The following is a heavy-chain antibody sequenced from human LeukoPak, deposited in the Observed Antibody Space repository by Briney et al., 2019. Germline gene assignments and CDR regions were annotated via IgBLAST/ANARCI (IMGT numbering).Heavy chain of an antibody. CDR1: GYTFTDYY. V-gene: IGHV1-2*07. D-gene: IGHD6-6*01. Sequence: ASVKVSCKASGYTFTDYYMHWVRQAPGQGLEWMGWINPYSGGTDYAHKFQGRVTMTRDTSISTAYMELSGLRYEDTAVYFCARDHTPARLDEGYWGQGTLVTVSS. CDR3: ARDHTPARLDEGY. CDR2: INPYSGGT. J-gene: IGHJ4*02.